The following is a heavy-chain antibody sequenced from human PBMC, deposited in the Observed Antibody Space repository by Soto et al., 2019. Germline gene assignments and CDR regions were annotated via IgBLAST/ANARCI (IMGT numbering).Heavy chain of an antibody. CDR1: GYTFTSYG. CDR2: ISAYNGNT. Sequence: PSVKVSCKASGYTFTSYGISWVRQAPGQGLEWIGWISAYNGNTNYAQKLQGRVTMTTDTSTSTAYMELRSLRSDDTAVYYCERGERPQAEIYYYAIDVWGQAHTVTVS. J-gene: IGHJ6*02. CDR3: ERGERPQAEIYYYAIDV. V-gene: IGHV1-18*01. D-gene: IGHD2-15*01.